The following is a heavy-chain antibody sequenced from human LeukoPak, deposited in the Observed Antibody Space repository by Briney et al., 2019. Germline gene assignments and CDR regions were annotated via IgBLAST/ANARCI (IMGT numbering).Heavy chain of an antibody. CDR3: ARDLRAVAGERAYYFDY. CDR1: GGSISSYY. CDR2: IYYSGST. V-gene: IGHV4-59*01. J-gene: IGHJ4*02. D-gene: IGHD6-19*01. Sequence: SETLSFTCSVSGGSISSYYWSWIRQPPGKGLEWIGYIYYSGSTNYNPSLKSRVTISVDTSKNQFSLKLSSVTAADTAVYYCARDLRAVAGERAYYFDYWGQGTLVTVSS.